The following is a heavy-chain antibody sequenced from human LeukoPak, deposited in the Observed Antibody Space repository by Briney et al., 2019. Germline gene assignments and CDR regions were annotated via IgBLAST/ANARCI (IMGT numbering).Heavy chain of an antibody. D-gene: IGHD6-19*01. CDR2: IIPIFGTA. J-gene: IGHJ6*03. CDR3: ARVAVAGTKDYYYYMDV. Sequence: SVKVSCKASGGTFSSYAISWVRQAPGQGLEWMGGIIPIFGTANYAQKFQGRVTITTDESTSTAYMELSSLRSEDTAVYYCARVAVAGTKDYYYYMDVWGEGTTVTVSS. CDR1: GGTFSSYA. V-gene: IGHV1-69*05.